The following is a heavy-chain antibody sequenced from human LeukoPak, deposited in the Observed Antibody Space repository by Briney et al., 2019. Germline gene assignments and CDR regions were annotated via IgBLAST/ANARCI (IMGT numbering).Heavy chain of an antibody. CDR3: ARRRRGSSYYGSGTSHAFDI. V-gene: IGHV4-61*02. CDR1: GDSLSSGGYS. CDR2: IYISGST. D-gene: IGHD3-10*01. Sequence: SETLSLTCEVSGDSLSSGGYSWSWIRQPAGKGLEWIGRIYISGSTNYNPSLKSRVTMSVDTSKNQFSLKLSSVTAADTAVYYCARRRRGSSYYGSGTSHAFDIWGQGTMVTVSS. J-gene: IGHJ3*02.